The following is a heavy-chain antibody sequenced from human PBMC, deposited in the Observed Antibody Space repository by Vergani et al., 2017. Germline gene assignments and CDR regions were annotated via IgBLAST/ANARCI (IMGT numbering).Heavy chain of an antibody. D-gene: IGHD3-3*01. Sequence: QVQLQQWGAGLLKPSETLSLTCAVYGGSFSGYYWSWIRQPPGKGLEWIGEINHSGSTNYNPSLKSRVTISVDTSKNQFSLKLSSVTAADTAVYYCARLGRITIFGAVLAYYMDVWGKGTTVTVSS. V-gene: IGHV4-34*01. J-gene: IGHJ6*03. CDR3: ARLGRITIFGAVLAYYMDV. CDR2: INHSGST. CDR1: GGSFSGYY.